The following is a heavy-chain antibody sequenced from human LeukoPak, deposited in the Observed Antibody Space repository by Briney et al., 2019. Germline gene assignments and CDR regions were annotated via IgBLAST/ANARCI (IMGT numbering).Heavy chain of an antibody. Sequence: GGSLRPSCAASGFTFSSYTMSWVRQAPGKGLEWVANIKQDGSEKHYVDSVKGRFTISRDNAKNSLYLQMDSLRAEDTAIYYCARDANAGYSVNWFDPWGQGTLVTVSS. J-gene: IGHJ5*01. CDR1: GFTFSSYT. CDR2: IKQDGSEK. D-gene: IGHD5/OR15-5a*01. CDR3: ARDANAGYSVNWFDP. V-gene: IGHV3-7*03.